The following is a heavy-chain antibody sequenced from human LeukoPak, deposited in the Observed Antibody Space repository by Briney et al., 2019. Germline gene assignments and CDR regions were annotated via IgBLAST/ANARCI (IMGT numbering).Heavy chain of an antibody. D-gene: IGHD3-3*01. CDR3: ARGSHHTYYDFWSGDYGMDV. V-gene: IGHV1-2*02. J-gene: IGHJ6*02. CDR2: INPNSGGT. Sequence: ASVKVSCKASGYTFTGYYMHWVRQAPGQGLEWMGWINPNSGGTNYAQKFQGRVTMTRDTSISTAYMELSRLGSDDTAVYYCARGSHHTYYDFWSGDYGMDVWGQGTTVTVSS. CDR1: GYTFTGYY.